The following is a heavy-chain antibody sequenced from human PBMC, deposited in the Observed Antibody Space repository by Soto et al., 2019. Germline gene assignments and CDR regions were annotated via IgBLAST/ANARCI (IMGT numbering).Heavy chain of an antibody. D-gene: IGHD5-12*01. CDR3: ARDRAIVATAGDY. CDR2: INPNSGGT. J-gene: IGHJ4*02. V-gene: IGHV1-2*02. Sequence: GASVKVSCKASGYTFTGYYRHWVRQAPGQGLEWMGWINPNSGGTNYAQKFQGRVTMTRDTSISTAYMELSRLRSDDTAVYYCARDRAIVATAGDYWGQGTLVTVSS. CDR1: GYTFTGYY.